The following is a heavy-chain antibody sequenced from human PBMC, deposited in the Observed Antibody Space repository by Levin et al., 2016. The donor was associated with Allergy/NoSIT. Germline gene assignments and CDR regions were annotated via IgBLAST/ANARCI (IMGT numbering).Heavy chain of an antibody. Sequence: SETLSLTCTVSGGSISSSSYYWGWIRQPPGKGLEWIGSIYYSGSTYYNPSLKSRVTISVDTSKNQFSLKLSSVTAADTAVYYCARSSSPLILDAFDIWGQGTMVTVSS. CDR2: IYYSGST. J-gene: IGHJ3*02. D-gene: IGHD3-10*01. V-gene: IGHV4-39*01. CDR1: GGSISSSSYY. CDR3: ARSSSPLILDAFDI.